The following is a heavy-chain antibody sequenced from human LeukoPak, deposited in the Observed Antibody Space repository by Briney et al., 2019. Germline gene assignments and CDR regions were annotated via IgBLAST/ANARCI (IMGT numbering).Heavy chain of an antibody. V-gene: IGHV4-59*08. CDR2: IYYSGST. CDR1: GGSISSYY. J-gene: IGHJ4*02. D-gene: IGHD3-10*01. CDR3: ARHVRYGSGSYYGRGFDY. Sequence: SETLSLTCTVSGGSISSYYWSWIRQPPGKGLEWIGYIYYSGSTNFNPSLKSRVTISVDTSKNQFPLKLSSVTAADAAVYYCARHVRYGSGSYYGRGFDYWGQGTLVTVSS.